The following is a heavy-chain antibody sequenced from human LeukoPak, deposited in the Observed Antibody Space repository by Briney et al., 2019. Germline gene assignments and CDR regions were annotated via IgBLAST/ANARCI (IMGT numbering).Heavy chain of an antibody. D-gene: IGHD6-6*01. CDR1: GGTFSSYA. CDR2: IIPIFGTA. Sequence: SVKVSCKASGGTFSSYAISWVRQAPGQGLEWMGGIIPIFGTANYAQKFQGRVTITTDESTSTAYMELSSLRSEDTAVYYCARGQKYSSSSAALNWFDPWGQGTLVTVSS. J-gene: IGHJ5*02. V-gene: IGHV1-69*05. CDR3: ARGQKYSSSSAALNWFDP.